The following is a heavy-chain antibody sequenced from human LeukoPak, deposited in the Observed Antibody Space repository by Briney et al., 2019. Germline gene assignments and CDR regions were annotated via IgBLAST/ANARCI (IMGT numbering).Heavy chain of an antibody. D-gene: IGHD6-13*01. CDR1: VFTFSDYY. Sequence: GGSLRLSCAASVFTFSDYYMSWIREAPGKGLEWVSYISSSGSTIYYADSVKGRFTISRDNAKNSLYLQMNSLRAEDTAVYYCARECSWYRSNWFDPWGQGTLVTVSS. J-gene: IGHJ5*02. CDR3: ARECSWYRSNWFDP. CDR2: ISSSGSTI. V-gene: IGHV3-11*01.